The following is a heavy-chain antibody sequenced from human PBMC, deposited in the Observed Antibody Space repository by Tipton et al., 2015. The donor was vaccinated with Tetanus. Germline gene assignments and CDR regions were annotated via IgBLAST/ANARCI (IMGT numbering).Heavy chain of an antibody. Sequence: QVQLVQSGGGVVQPGTSLRLSCAASGFSFSNYGIHWVRQAPGKGLEWVAVIPFDGRNERYADSVKGRFIISRDNSKNTLYLQMNSLRPEDTAVYYCAKEFQRARIRFFDSWGQGTQVTASS. J-gene: IGHJ4*02. CDR1: GFSFSNYG. CDR3: AKEFQRARIRFFDS. V-gene: IGHV3-30*18. D-gene: IGHD2-15*01. CDR2: IPFDGRNE.